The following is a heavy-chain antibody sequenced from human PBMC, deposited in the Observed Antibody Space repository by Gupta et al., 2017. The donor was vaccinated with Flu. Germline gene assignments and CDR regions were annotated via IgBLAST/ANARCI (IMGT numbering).Heavy chain of an antibody. V-gene: IGHV4-39*01. CDR2: IYYSGTT. CDR3: AGGVGYAAFDF. Sequence: QLQLQGSGPGLVKPAGTLSLSCPVSGGSITTDNYYWALVRQAPGKGLEWIGTIYYSGTTYYNPSLRSRATMSLDTSRSQFSLKVWSVTAADTAVYYCAGGVGYAAFDFWGQGSLVSVSS. J-gene: IGHJ4*02. CDR1: GGSITTDNYY. D-gene: IGHD2-2*01.